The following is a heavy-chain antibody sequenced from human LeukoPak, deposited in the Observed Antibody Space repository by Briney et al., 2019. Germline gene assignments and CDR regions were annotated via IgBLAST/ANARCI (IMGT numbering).Heavy chain of an antibody. CDR1: GFTFSSYA. D-gene: IGHD3-10*01. V-gene: IGHV3-30-3*01. Sequence: GGSLRLSCAASGFTFSSYAMHWVRQAPGKGLEWVAVISYDGSNKYYADSVKGRFTISRDNSKNTLYLQMNSLRAEDTAVYYCARDTAWRPGGVDYWGQGTLVTVSS. CDR2: ISYDGSNK. CDR3: ARDTAWRPGGVDY. J-gene: IGHJ4*02.